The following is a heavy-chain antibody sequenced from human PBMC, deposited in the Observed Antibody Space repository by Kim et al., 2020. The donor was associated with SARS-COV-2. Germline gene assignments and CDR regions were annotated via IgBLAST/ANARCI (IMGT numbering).Heavy chain of an antibody. CDR2: ISYDGSNK. CDR3: ASGSYYYLSWFDP. CDR1: GFTFSSYA. D-gene: IGHD3-10*01. V-gene: IGHV3-30*04. Sequence: GGSLRLSCAASGFTFSSYAMHWVRQAPGKGLEWVAVISYDGSNKYYADSVKGRFTISRDNSKNTLYLQMNSLRAEDTAVYYCASGSYYYLSWFDPWGQGTLVTVSS. J-gene: IGHJ5*02.